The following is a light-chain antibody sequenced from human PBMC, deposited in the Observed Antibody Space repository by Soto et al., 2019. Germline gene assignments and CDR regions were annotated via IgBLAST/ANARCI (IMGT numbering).Light chain of an antibody. V-gene: IGLV2-14*01. CDR2: DVS. CDR3: SSYTTSSTYV. J-gene: IGLJ1*01. CDR1: SSDVGGYNY. Sequence: QSALTQPASVSGSPGQSITISCTGTSSDVGGYNYVSWYQQHPGKAPKLMVYDVSNRPSGASNRFSGSKSGNTASLTISGLQAEDEADYYCSSYTTSSTYVFGTGTKVT.